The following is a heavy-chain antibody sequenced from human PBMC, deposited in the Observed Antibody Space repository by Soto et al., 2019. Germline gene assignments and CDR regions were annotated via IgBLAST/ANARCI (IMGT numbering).Heavy chain of an antibody. CDR2: ISSNSAYI. CDR3: TRDASRDSSARGWFDP. D-gene: IGHD6-13*01. CDR1: GFTFRSFT. V-gene: IGHV3-21*01. Sequence: PWWSLRLCCAASGFTFRSFTMNWFRQAPGKGLEWVSTISSNSAYIYYTDALRGRFTISRDNAKNSLHLQMNSLRAEDTAVYYCTRDASRDSSARGWFDPWGPGTLVTVSS. J-gene: IGHJ5*02.